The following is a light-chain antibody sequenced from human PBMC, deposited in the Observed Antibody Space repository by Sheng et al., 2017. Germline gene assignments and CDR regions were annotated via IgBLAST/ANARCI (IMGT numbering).Light chain of an antibody. J-gene: IGKJ3*01. V-gene: IGKV1-NL1*01. CDR1: QHLNNF. CDR2: DAS. Sequence: DIQMTQSPSSLSASVGDRVTIACRASQHLNNFLAWYQQKPGKAPKLLVYDASSLQSGVPSRFRGGGSGTDYTLTITSLQPEDFATYYCQQYNSYPMSFGPGTKVDIQ. CDR3: QQYNSYPMS.